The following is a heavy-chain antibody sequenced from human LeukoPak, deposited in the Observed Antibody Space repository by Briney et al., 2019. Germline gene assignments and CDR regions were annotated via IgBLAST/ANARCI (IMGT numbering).Heavy chain of an antibody. J-gene: IGHJ5*02. Sequence: SETLPLACTVSGGSISSSSYYWGWIRQPPGKGLEWIGSIYYSGSTYYNPSLKSRVTISVDTSKNQFSLKLSSVTAADTAVYYCARVSGESRYNWFDPWGQGTLVTVSS. CDR1: GGSISSSSYY. CDR3: ARVSGESRYNWFDP. CDR2: IYYSGST. V-gene: IGHV4-39*07. D-gene: IGHD3-10*01.